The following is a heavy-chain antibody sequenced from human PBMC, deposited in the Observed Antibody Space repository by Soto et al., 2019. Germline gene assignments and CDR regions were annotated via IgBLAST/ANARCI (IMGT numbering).Heavy chain of an antibody. J-gene: IGHJ4*02. Sequence: SETLSLTCTVSGGSISSYYWSWIRQPPGKGLEWIGYIYYSGSTNYNPSLKSRVTISVDTSKNQFSLKLSSVTAADTAVYYCSFGEFGEFDYWGQGTLVTVSS. D-gene: IGHD3-10*01. CDR3: SFGEFGEFDY. CDR1: GGSISSYY. CDR2: IYYSGST. V-gene: IGHV4-59*01.